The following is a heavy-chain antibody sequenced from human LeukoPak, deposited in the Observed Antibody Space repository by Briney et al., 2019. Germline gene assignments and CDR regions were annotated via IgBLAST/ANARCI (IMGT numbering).Heavy chain of an antibody. V-gene: IGHV4-39*07. J-gene: IGHJ4*02. CDR3: ARGGDYGDLRYFDY. D-gene: IGHD4-17*01. CDR2: IYYGGST. Sequence: PSETLSLTCSVSGGSIISSSYLWGWIRQPPGKGLEWIGSIYYGGSTYFNPPLKSRVTISVDTSKNQFSLKLNSVTAADTAVYYCARGGDYGDLRYFDYWGLGTLVTVS. CDR1: GGSIISSSYL.